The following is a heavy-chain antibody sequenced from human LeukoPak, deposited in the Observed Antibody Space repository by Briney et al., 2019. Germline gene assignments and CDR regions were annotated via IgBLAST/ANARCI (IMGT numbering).Heavy chain of an antibody. V-gene: IGHV3-7*03. CDR2: INHNGNVN. CDR3: ARGGGLDV. J-gene: IGHJ6*02. CDR1: GFSFSIYA. D-gene: IGHD3-16*01. Sequence: QTGGSLRLSCAASGFSFSIYAMSWVRQAPGKGLEWVASINHNGNVNYYVDSVKGRFTISRDNAKNSLYLQMSNLRAEDTAVYFCARGGGLDVWGQGATVTVSS.